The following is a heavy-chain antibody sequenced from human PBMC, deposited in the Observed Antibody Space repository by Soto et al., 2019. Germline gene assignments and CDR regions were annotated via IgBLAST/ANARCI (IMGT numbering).Heavy chain of an antibody. CDR2: IYHSGST. V-gene: IGHV4-4*02. D-gene: IGHD3-10*01. CDR3: ARHYMVRGVMSWFDP. Sequence: QVQLQESGPGLVKPSGTLSLTCAVSGGSISSSNWWSWVRQPPGKGLEWIGEIYHSGSTNYNPSLKSRATXTXXXSXXQFSLTLSSVTAAATAVYYCARHYMVRGVMSWFDPWGQGTLVTVSS. J-gene: IGHJ5*02. CDR1: GGSISSSNW.